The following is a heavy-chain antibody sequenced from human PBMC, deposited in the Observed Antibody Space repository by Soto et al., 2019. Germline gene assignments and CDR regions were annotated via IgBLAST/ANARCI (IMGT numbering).Heavy chain of an antibody. CDR2: IVVGSGNT. Sequence: QMQLVQSGPEVKKPGTSVKVSCKASGFTFTSSAVQWVRQARGQRLEWIGWIVVGSGNTNYAQKFQERVTITRDMSTSTAYMELSSLRSEDTAVYYCAKARLYGDYEYYYYGMDVWGQGTTVTVSS. CDR3: AKARLYGDYEYYYYGMDV. D-gene: IGHD4-17*01. V-gene: IGHV1-58*01. CDR1: GFTFTSSA. J-gene: IGHJ6*02.